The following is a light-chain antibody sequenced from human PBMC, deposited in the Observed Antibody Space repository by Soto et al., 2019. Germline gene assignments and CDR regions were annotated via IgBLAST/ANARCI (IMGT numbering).Light chain of an antibody. CDR2: AAS. CDR1: QSIRRY. J-gene: IGKJ1*01. CDR3: LQSYSTTWT. V-gene: IGKV1-39*01. Sequence: DIQMTQSPSSLSASVGDSVTITSRASQSIRRYLNWYQQKPGKAPKLXIYAASSLHSGVPSRFSGSGAGTDFTRTISSLQPEDVVTDYCLQSYSTTWTFGQGTKVDIK.